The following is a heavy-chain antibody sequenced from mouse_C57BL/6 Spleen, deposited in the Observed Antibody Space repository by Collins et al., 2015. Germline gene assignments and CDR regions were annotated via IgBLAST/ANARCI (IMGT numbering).Heavy chain of an antibody. CDR1: GYAFSSYW. V-gene: IGHV1-80*01. D-gene: IGHD2-4*01. CDR3: AREGNYDYDGGAWFAY. CDR2: IYPGDGDT. J-gene: IGHJ3*01. Sequence: QVQLQQSGAELVKPGASVKISCKASGYAFSSYWMNWVKQRPGKGLEWIRQIYPGDGDTNYNGKFKGKATLTADKSSSTAYMQLSSLTSEDSAVYFCAREGNYDYDGGAWFAYWGQGTLVTVSA.